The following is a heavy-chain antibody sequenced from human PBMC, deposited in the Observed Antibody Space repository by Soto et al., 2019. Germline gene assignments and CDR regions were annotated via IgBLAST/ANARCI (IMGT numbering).Heavy chain of an antibody. Sequence: QVQLQQWGAGLLKPSETLSLTRAVYGGSFSGYYWTWIRQPPGTGLEWIGEINHSGSTNYNPSLKSRATISVDTSKNQFSLKLTSVTAADTAVYYCARDKITGLFDYWGQGTLVTVSS. CDR1: GGSFSGYY. V-gene: IGHV4-34*01. CDR2: INHSGST. J-gene: IGHJ4*02. CDR3: ARDKITGLFDY. D-gene: IGHD2-8*02.